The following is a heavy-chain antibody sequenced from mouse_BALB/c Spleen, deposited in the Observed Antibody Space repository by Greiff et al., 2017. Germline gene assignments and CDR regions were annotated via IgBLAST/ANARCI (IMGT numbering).Heavy chain of an antibody. J-gene: IGHJ4*01. Sequence: DVHLVESGGGLVKPGGSLKLSCAASVFTFSDYYMYWVRQTPEKRLEWVATLSDGGSYTYYPDSVKGRFTISRDNAKNNLYLQMSSLKSEDTAMYYCASLKFITTATKAMDYWGQGTSVTVPS. V-gene: IGHV5-4*02. CDR3: ASLKFITTATKAMDY. CDR2: LSDGGSYT. D-gene: IGHD1-2*01. CDR1: VFTFSDYY.